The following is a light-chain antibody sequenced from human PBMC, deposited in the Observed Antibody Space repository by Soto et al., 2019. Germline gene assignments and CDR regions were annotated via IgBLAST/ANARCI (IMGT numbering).Light chain of an antibody. CDR3: ETWGSNYRV. V-gene: IGLV4-60*02. CDR2: LEGRGSY. CDR1: SGHSSYI. Sequence: HLVLTQSSSASASLGSSVKLTCTLSSGHSSYIIAWHQQQPGKAPRYLMKLEGRGSYNKGSGVPDRFSGSSSGADRYLTISHLQFEDEADYFCETWGSNYRVFGGGPKLTVL. J-gene: IGLJ2*01.